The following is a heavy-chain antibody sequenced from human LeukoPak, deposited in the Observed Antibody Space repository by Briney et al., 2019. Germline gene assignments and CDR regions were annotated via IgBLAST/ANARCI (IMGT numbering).Heavy chain of an antibody. CDR3: TTDNYGSGSSYRGYYFDY. J-gene: IGHJ4*02. D-gene: IGHD3-10*01. CDR1: GFTFSNAW. V-gene: IGHV3-15*01. CDR2: IKSKTDGGTI. Sequence: GGSLRLSCVASGFTFSNAWMSWVRQAPGKGLEWVGRIKSKTDGGTIDYAAPVKGRFTISRDDSKNTLYLQMNSLKTEDTAVYYCTTDNYGSGSSYRGYYFDYWGQGTLVTVSS.